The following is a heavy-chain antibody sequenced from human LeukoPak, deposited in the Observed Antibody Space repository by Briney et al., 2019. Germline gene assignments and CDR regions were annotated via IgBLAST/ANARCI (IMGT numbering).Heavy chain of an antibody. CDR3: ARGTMVRGVIVNNWFDP. J-gene: IGHJ5*02. D-gene: IGHD3-10*01. CDR1: GGSISSYY. Sequence: PSETLSLTCTVSGGSISSYYWSWIRQPPGKGLEWIGYIYYSGSTNYNPSLKSRVTISVDTSKNQFSLKLSSVTAADTAVYYCARGTMVRGVIVNNWFDPWGQGTLVTVSS. CDR2: IYYSGST. V-gene: IGHV4-59*01.